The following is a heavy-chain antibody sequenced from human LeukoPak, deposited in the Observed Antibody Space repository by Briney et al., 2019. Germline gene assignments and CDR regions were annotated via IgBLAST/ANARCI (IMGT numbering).Heavy chain of an antibody. Sequence: SETLSLTCAVYGGSFSGYYWSWIRQPPGKGLEWIGEINHSGSTNYNPSLKSRVTISVDTSKNQFSLKLSSVTAADTAVYYCARGDYSWAFDIWGQGTMVTVSS. CDR3: ARGDYSWAFDI. D-gene: IGHD4-11*01. CDR1: GGSFSGYY. J-gene: IGHJ3*02. V-gene: IGHV4-34*01. CDR2: INHSGST.